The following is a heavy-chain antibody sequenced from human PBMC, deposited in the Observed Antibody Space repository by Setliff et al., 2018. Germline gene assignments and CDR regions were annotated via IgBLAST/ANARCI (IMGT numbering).Heavy chain of an antibody. Sequence: ASVKVSCKASGYTFTNYDIIWVRQATGQGLEWTGWMNPSSTNTGYAQKFQGRVTMTRDTSISTAYMELSSLRSDDTAVYYCARGIRYVLYGDHWGQGSLVTVSS. CDR1: GYTFTNYD. D-gene: IGHD2-2*02. J-gene: IGHJ4*02. V-gene: IGHV1-8*01. CDR2: MNPSSTNT. CDR3: ARGIRYVLYGDH.